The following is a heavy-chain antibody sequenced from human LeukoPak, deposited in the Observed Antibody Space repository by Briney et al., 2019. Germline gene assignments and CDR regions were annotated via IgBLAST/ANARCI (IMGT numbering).Heavy chain of an antibody. Sequence: PSETLSLTCTVSGGSISSSSYYWSWIRQPPGKGLEWIGYIYYSGSTNYNPSLKSRVTISVDTSKNQFSLKLSSVTAADTAVYYCARYYYDSSGFDYWGQGTLVTVSS. J-gene: IGHJ4*02. D-gene: IGHD3-22*01. CDR2: IYYSGST. CDR3: ARYYYDSSGFDY. CDR1: GGSISSSSYY. V-gene: IGHV4-61*01.